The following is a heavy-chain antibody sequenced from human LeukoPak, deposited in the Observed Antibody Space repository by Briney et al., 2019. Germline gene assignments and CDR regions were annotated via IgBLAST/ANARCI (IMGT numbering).Heavy chain of an antibody. D-gene: IGHD2/OR15-2a*01. CDR3: ARNFDS. J-gene: IGHJ4*02. CDR2: ITSSSSTI. Sequence: PGGSLRLSCAASGFTFTNYTMNWVRQAPGKGLEWVSYITSSSSTIYYADSVKGRFTMSRDNAENSLYLQMNSLRAEDTAVYYCARNFDSWGQGTLVTVSS. CDR1: GFTFTNYT. V-gene: IGHV3-48*01.